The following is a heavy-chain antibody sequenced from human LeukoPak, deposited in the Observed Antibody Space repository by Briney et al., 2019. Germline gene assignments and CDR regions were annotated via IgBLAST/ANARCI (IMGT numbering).Heavy chain of an antibody. V-gene: IGHV3-30*04. Sequence: PGRSLRLSCAASGFTFNSYAMHWVRQAPGKGLEWVAVISYDGSNKYYADSVKGRFTISRDNSKNTLYLQMNSLRAEDTAVYYCARGQTNIRSGSFDYWGQGTLVTVSS. J-gene: IGHJ4*02. CDR2: ISYDGSNK. CDR1: GFTFNSYA. D-gene: IGHD1-26*01. CDR3: ARGQTNIRSGSFDY.